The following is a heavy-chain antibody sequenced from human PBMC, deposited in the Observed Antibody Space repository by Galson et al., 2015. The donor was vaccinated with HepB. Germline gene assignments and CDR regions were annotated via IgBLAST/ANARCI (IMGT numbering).Heavy chain of an antibody. CDR2: IYPGDSDT. CDR1: GYSFTSYW. D-gene: IGHD2-2*01. CDR3: ARHIAELGYCSSTSCYVGPGAFDY. V-gene: IGHV5-51*01. Sequence: QSGAEVKKPGESLKISCKGSGYSFTSYWIGWVRQMPGKGLEWMGIIYPGDSDTRYSPSFQGQVTISADKSISTAYLQWSSLKASDTAMYYCARHIAELGYCSSTSCYVGPGAFDYWGQGTLVTVSS. J-gene: IGHJ4*02.